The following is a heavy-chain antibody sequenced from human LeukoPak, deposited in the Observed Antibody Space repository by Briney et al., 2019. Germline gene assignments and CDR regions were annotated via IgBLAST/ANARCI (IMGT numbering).Heavy chain of an antibody. CDR1: GFTFSNYW. CDR2: IKQDGSVK. Sequence: GGSLRLSCAASGFTFSNYWMSWVRQAPGKGLEWVANIKQDGSVKYYVDSVKGRFTISRDNAKNSLYLQMYSLRVDDTAVYYCARVSFSSSWKPGYYYYGMDVWGQGTTVTVSS. D-gene: IGHD6-13*01. J-gene: IGHJ6*02. CDR3: ARVSFSSSWKPGYYYYGMDV. V-gene: IGHV3-7*01.